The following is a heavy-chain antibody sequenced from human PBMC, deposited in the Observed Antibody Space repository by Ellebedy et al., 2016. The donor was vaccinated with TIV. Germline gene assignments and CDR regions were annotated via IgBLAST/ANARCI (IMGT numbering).Heavy chain of an antibody. CDR1: GYTFSSYY. CDR2: INPSGGST. Sequence: AASVKVSCKASGYTFSSYYVHWARQAPGQGLEWMGIINPSGGSTNYAQKLQGRVTMTRDTSTSTVYMELSSLRSEDTAVYYCARERPRQDSGTSYYYYGMDVWGQGTTVTVSS. CDR3: ARERPRQDSGTSYYYYGMDV. J-gene: IGHJ6*02. V-gene: IGHV1-46*04. D-gene: IGHD3-10*01.